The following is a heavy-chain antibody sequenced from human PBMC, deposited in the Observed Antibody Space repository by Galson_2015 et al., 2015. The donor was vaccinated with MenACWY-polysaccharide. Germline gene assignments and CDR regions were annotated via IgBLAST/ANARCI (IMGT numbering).Heavy chain of an antibody. V-gene: IGHV3-74*01. D-gene: IGHD3-22*01. Sequence: SLRLSCAASEFTFSSYWMHWVRQAPGKGLVWVSRINSDGRSTTHADSVKGRFTISRDNAKNTLFLQMNSLRAEDTAIYYCARSKFSSGYLVRAFDIWGQGTMVTVSS. CDR3: ARSKFSSGYLVRAFDI. CDR2: INSDGRST. CDR1: EFTFSSYW. J-gene: IGHJ3*02.